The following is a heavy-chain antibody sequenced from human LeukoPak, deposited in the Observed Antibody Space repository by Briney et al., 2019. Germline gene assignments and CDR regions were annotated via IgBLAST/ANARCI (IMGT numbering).Heavy chain of an antibody. CDR1: GFTFSRYA. J-gene: IGHJ2*01. CDR3: ARDRDSRWDFDL. CDR2: ISTGGDNT. V-gene: IGHV3-21*01. D-gene: IGHD3-22*01. Sequence: GGSLRLSCAASGFTFSRYAMNWVRQAPEKGLEWVSYISTGGDNTFYADSLKGRFTVSRDNAKNSLFLQMDSLRAEDTAVYYCARDRDSRWDFDLWGRGTLVTVSS.